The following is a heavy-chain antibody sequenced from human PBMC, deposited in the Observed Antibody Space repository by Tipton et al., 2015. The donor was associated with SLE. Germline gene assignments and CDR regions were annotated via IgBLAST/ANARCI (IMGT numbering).Heavy chain of an antibody. V-gene: IGHV4-34*01. CDR1: GGSFSGYY. Sequence: TLSLTCAVYGGSFSGYYWSWIRQPPGKGLEWIGEINHSGSTNYNPSLKSRVTISVDTSKNQFSLKLSSVTAADTTVYYCARRYRDAFDIWGQGTMVTVSS. CDR2: INHSGST. D-gene: IGHD3-16*02. CDR3: ARRYRDAFDI. J-gene: IGHJ3*02.